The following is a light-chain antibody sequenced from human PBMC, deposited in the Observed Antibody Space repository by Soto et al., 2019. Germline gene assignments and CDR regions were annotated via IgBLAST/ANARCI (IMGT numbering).Light chain of an antibody. CDR2: LNSDGSH. J-gene: IGLJ1*01. CDR3: QTWGTGIHYV. CDR1: SGHSSYA. V-gene: IGLV4-69*01. Sequence: QLVLTQSPSASASLGASVKLTCTLSSGHSSYAIAWHQQQPEKGPRYLMKLNSDGSHSKGDGIPDRFSGSSSGAERYLTISSLQSEDEADYYCQTWGTGIHYVFGTGTMVTVL.